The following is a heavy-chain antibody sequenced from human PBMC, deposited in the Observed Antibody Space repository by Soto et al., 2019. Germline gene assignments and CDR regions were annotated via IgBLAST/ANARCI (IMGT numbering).Heavy chain of an antibody. Sequence: QVQLQQWGAGLLKPSETLSLTCAVYGGSFSGYYWSWIRQPPGKGLEWIGEINHSGSTNYNPSLKSRVTISVDTSKNQFSLKPSSVTAADTAVYYCARGGIAVAALDYWGQGTLVTVSS. CDR3: ARGGIAVAALDY. D-gene: IGHD6-19*01. CDR1: GGSFSGYY. V-gene: IGHV4-34*01. CDR2: INHSGST. J-gene: IGHJ4*02.